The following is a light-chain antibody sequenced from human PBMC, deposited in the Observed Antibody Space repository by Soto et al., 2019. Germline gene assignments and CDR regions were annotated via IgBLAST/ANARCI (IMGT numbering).Light chain of an antibody. V-gene: IGKV3-15*01. CDR3: QQYNNWPSFT. J-gene: IGKJ3*01. CDR1: QSVSSN. CDR2: GAS. Sequence: EIVMTQSPATLSVSPGERATLSCRASQSVSSNLAWYQQKPGQAPRLLISGASTRATGIPARFSGSGSGTEFTLTISSLQSEDCAVYYCQQYNNWPSFTFGPGTKVDIK.